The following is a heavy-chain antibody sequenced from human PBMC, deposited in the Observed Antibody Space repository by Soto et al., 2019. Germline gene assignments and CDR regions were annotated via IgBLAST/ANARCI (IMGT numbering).Heavy chain of an antibody. D-gene: IGHD3-3*01. CDR1: GGTFTSYG. J-gene: IGHJ6*02. CDR2: IISIFGTP. V-gene: IGHV1-69*13. CDR3: AVRSTYSHYYYAMDV. Sequence: SVKVSCKASGGTFTSYGIGWVRQAPGQGPELVGGIISIFGTPNYAPKFRGRVTITADESTSTSYMEVTSLRSEDTAVYYCAVRSTYSHYYYAMDVWGQGTTVTVSS.